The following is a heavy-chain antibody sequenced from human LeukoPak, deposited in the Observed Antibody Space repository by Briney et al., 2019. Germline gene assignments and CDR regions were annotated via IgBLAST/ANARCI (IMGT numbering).Heavy chain of an antibody. CDR2: IFSGGST. CDR3: VRDHREVPTVFDI. CDR1: GFTVHNNY. J-gene: IGHJ3*02. Sequence: GGSLRLSCAASGFTVHNNYMNWVRQAPGKGLEWVSVIFSGGSTYYADSVKGRFTISRDNSKNTLYLQMNSLRAKDTAMYYCVRDHREVPTVFDIWGQGTMVTVSS. V-gene: IGHV3-66*01. D-gene: IGHD5-24*01.